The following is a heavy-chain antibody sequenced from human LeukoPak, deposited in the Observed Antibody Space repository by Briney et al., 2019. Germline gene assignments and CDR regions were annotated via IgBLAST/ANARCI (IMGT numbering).Heavy chain of an antibody. V-gene: IGHV3-74*01. CDR1: GFTFSSYW. CDR2: VNTDEGST. J-gene: IGHJ5*02. CDR3: ARDLGYCSGGRCLGGWFDP. D-gene: IGHD2-15*01. Sequence: PGGSLRLSCAASGFTFSSYWMHWVRQGPGKGLVWVSRVNTDEGSTNYADSVKGRFTISRDNAKNTLYLQMNSLRAEDTAVYYCARDLGYCSGGRCLGGWFDPWGQGTLVTVSS.